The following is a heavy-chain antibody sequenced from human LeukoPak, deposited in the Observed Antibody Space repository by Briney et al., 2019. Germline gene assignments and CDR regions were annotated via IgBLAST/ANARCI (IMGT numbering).Heavy chain of an antibody. J-gene: IGHJ4*02. D-gene: IGHD4-17*01. V-gene: IGHV4-34*01. CDR1: GGSFSGYY. CDR2: INHSGST. CDR3: ARGPGDYEDY. Sequence: SETLSLTCAVYGGSFSGYYWSWIRQPPGKGLEWIGEINHSGSTNYNPSLKSRVTISVDTSKNQFSLKLSSVTAADTAVYYCARGPGDYEDYWGQGTLVTVPS.